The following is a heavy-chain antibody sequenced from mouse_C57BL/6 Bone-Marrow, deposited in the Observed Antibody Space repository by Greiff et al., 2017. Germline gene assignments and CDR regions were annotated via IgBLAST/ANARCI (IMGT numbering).Heavy chain of an antibody. CDR3: AKLGLAY. V-gene: IGHV1-59*01. J-gene: IGHJ3*01. Sequence: VQLQQPGAELVRPGTSVKLSCKASGYTFTSYWMHWVKQRPGQGLEWIGVIDPSDCYTNYNQKFKGKATLTVDTSSSTAYMQLSSLTSEDSAVYYCAKLGLAYWGQGTLVTVSA. CDR2: IDPSDCYT. CDR1: GYTFTSYW. D-gene: IGHD4-1*01.